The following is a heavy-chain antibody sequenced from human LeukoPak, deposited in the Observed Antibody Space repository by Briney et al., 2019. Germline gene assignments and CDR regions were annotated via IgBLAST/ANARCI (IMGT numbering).Heavy chain of an antibody. CDR2: INPNSGGT. V-gene: IGHV1-2*02. D-gene: IGHD6-13*01. Sequence: ASVKVSCKASGYTFTGYYMHWVRQAPGQGPEWMGWINPNSGGTNYAQKFQGRATMTRDTPISTAYMELSSLRSDDTALYYCARNGQDSSSWYIGRLSWFDPWGQGTLVTVSS. CDR3: ARNGQDSSSWYIGRLSWFDP. J-gene: IGHJ5*02. CDR1: GYTFTGYY.